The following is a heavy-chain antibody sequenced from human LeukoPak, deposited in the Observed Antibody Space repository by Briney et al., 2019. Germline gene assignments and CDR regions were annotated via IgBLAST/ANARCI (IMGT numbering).Heavy chain of an antibody. J-gene: IGHJ6*02. CDR3: ARDNRWEPNDLRYYPLNYYYGMDV. CDR2: IIPIFGTA. V-gene: IGHV1-69*13. CDR1: GGTFSSYA. D-gene: IGHD1-26*01. Sequence: SVKVSCKASGGTFSSYAISWVRQAPGQGLEWMGGIIPIFGTANYAQKFQGRVTITADESTSTAYMELSSLRSEDTAVYYCARDNRWEPNDLRYYPLNYYYGMDVWGQGTTVTVSS.